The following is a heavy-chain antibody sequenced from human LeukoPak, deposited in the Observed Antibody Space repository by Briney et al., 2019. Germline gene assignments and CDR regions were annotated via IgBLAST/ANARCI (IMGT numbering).Heavy chain of an antibody. Sequence: GGSLRLSCSASGFTFSAHWMNWVRQVPGKGLVWVSHINSDGSVTNYADSVKGRFTISRDNAKNTLYLQVNSLRAEDTAVYYCAGGGVTTPTPYYYYYGMDVWGQGTTVTVSS. CDR2: INSDGSVT. CDR1: GFTFSAHW. V-gene: IGHV3-74*01. J-gene: IGHJ6*02. D-gene: IGHD3-16*01. CDR3: AGGGVTTPTPYYYYYGMDV.